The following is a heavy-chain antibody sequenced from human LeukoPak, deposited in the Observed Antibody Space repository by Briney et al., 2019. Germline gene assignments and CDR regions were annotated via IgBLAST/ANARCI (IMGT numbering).Heavy chain of an antibody. CDR1: GGSISSYY. CDR2: INHSGST. V-gene: IGHV4-34*01. J-gene: IGHJ4*02. D-gene: IGHD2-15*01. Sequence: SETLSLTCTVSGGSISSYYWSWIRQPAGKGLEWIGEINHSGSTNYNPSLKSRVTISVDTSKNQFSLKLSSVTAADTAVYYCARGAIPLGYCSGGSCSSLDYWGQGTLVTVSS. CDR3: ARGAIPLGYCSGGSCSSLDY.